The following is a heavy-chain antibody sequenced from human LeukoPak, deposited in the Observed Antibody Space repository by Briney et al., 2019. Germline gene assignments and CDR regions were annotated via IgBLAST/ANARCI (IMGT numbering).Heavy chain of an antibody. Sequence: SETLSLTCTVSGGSISSYYWSWIRQPPGKGLEWIGYIYYSGSTNYNPSLTSRVTISVDTSKNQFSLKLSSVTAADTAVYYCARGGRRVIPAAHFDYWGQGNPGHRLL. J-gene: IGHJ4*02. V-gene: IGHV4-59*01. D-gene: IGHD2-2*01. CDR1: GGSISSYY. CDR3: ARGGRRVIPAAHFDY. CDR2: IYYSGST.